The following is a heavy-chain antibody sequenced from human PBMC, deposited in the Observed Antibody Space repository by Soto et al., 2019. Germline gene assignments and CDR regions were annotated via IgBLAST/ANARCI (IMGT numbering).Heavy chain of an antibody. CDR3: ARVSSRYYYYGMDV. CDR1: RFAVSCNY. Sequence: GGSLRLSCAATRFAVSCNYVSWVRQAPGKGLEWVSVIYSGGSTYYADSVKGRFTISRDNSKNTLYLQMNSLRAEDTAVYYCARVSSRYYYYGMDVWGQGT. V-gene: IGHV3-53*01. CDR2: IYSGGST. J-gene: IGHJ6*02. D-gene: IGHD6-13*01.